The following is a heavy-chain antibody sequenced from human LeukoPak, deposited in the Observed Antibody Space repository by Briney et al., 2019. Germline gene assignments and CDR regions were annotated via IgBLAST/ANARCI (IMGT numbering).Heavy chain of an antibody. CDR3: ARGDFWSGDFTDAFDV. CDR2: IKPDGSEK. CDR1: GFTFSNYW. J-gene: IGHJ3*01. V-gene: IGHV3-7*04. Sequence: GGSLRLSCAASGFTFSNYWMSWVRQAPGKGLDWVANIKPDGSEKYCVDSVKGRFSISRDNVRNALYLQMNSLRAGDTALYYCARGDFWSGDFTDAFDVWGQGTMVTVSS. D-gene: IGHD3-3*01.